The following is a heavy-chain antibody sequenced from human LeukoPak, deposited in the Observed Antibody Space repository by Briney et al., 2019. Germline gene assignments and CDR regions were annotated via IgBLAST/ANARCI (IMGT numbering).Heavy chain of an antibody. CDR2: IYYTGIT. Sequence: SETLSLTCTVSGGSISSYYWGWIRQPPGKGLEWIGSIYYTGITYYNPSLRSRVTISVDTSKNQFSLKLSSVTAADTAVYYCGGSGSYFFFDYWGQGTLVTVSS. V-gene: IGHV4-39*01. CDR3: GGSGSYFFFDY. J-gene: IGHJ4*02. CDR1: GGSISSYY. D-gene: IGHD3-10*01.